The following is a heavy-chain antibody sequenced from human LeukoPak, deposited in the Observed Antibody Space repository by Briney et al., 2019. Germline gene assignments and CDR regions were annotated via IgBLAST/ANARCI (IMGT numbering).Heavy chain of an antibody. CDR2: ISAYNGNT. CDR1: GYTFTGYY. J-gene: IGHJ4*02. CDR3: ARAVADDY. V-gene: IGHV1-18*04. D-gene: IGHD6-19*01. Sequence: GASVKVSCKASGYTFTGYYMHWVRQAPGQGLEWMGWISAYNGNTNYAQKLQGRVTMTTDTSTSTAYMELRSLRSDDTAVYYCARAVADDYWGQGTLVTVSS.